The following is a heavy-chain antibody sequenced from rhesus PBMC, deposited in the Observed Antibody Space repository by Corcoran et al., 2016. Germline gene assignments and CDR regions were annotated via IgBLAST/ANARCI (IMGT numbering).Heavy chain of an antibody. CDR3: ARRAAAFDY. V-gene: IGHV4-65*01. CDR2: ISGSSGST. J-gene: IGHJ4*01. D-gene: IGHD6-43*01. CDR1: GGSVSSSNW. Sequence: QVQLQESGPGLVKPSETLSLTCAVSGGSVSSSNWWSWIRQPPGKGLEWIGYISGSSGSTYYNPSLKSRFTISTDTSKNQFSLKLSSVTAADTAVYYCARRAAAFDYWGQGVLVTVSS.